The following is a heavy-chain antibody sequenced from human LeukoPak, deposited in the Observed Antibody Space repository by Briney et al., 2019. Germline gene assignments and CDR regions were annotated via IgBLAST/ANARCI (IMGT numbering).Heavy chain of an antibody. Sequence: GESLKISCKGSGYSFTSYWIGWVRQMPGKGLEWMGIIYPGDSDTRYGPSFQGQVTISADKSISTAYLQWSSLKASDTAMYYCARPLYDSSGPPGTYYYYMDVWGKGTTVTVSS. D-gene: IGHD3-22*01. V-gene: IGHV5-51*01. CDR3: ARPLYDSSGPPGTYYYYMDV. CDR1: GYSFTSYW. CDR2: IYPGDSDT. J-gene: IGHJ6*03.